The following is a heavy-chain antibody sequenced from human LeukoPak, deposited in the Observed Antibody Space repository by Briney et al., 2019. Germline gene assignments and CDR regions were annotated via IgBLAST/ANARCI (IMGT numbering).Heavy chain of an antibody. Sequence: GGSLRLSCAASGFAFSSYAMSWVRQAPGKGLEWVSVISNSGGSTFYADSVKGRFTISRDNSKNTLYLQMNSLRAEDTAVYYCAKRASGSGTSLYYFDYWGQGTLVTVSS. D-gene: IGHD3-10*01. V-gene: IGHV3-23*01. CDR1: GFAFSSYA. CDR3: AKRASGSGTSLYYFDY. CDR2: ISNSGGST. J-gene: IGHJ4*02.